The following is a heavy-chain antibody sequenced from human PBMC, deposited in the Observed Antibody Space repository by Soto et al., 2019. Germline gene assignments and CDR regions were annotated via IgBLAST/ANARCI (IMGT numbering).Heavy chain of an antibody. V-gene: IGHV3-7*03. Sequence: GGSLRLSCEAPGFTFSGYWMSWVRQAPGKGLEWVADIKHDGSVQYYVDSVKGRLTISRDNAKKQLYLQMNGLRAEDTALYYCARAPYSNAWYRFDLWGQGTLVTVSS. D-gene: IGHD4-4*01. CDR2: IKHDGSVQ. J-gene: IGHJ4*02. CDR3: ARAPYSNAWYRFDL. CDR1: GFTFSGYW.